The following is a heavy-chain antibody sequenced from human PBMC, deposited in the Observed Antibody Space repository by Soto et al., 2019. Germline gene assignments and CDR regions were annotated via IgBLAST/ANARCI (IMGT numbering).Heavy chain of an antibody. Sequence: TLSLTVAVSGYSISSVYYWGWIRQPPGKGLEWIGGIYHSGSTYYNPSLKSRVTISVDTSKNQFSLKLSSVTAADTAVYYCARFSSWYVVDYWGQGTLVTVSS. CDR1: GYSISSVYY. J-gene: IGHJ4*02. CDR3: ARFSSWYVVDY. D-gene: IGHD6-13*01. V-gene: IGHV4-38-2*01. CDR2: IYHSGST.